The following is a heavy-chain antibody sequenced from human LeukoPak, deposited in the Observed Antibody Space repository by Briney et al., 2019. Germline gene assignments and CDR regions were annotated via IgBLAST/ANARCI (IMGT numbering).Heavy chain of an antibody. D-gene: IGHD3/OR15-3a*01. CDR2: SRNKANSYTT. Sequence: PGGSLRLSCAVSGFTFSDHYMDWVRQAPGKGLEWVGRSRNKANSYTTEYAASVKGRFTVSRDDSKNSLYLQMNSLKTEDTAVYYCSRVRTGNNYYDYWGQGTLATVSS. CDR3: SRVRTGNNYYDY. V-gene: IGHV3-72*01. J-gene: IGHJ4*02. CDR1: GFTFSDHY.